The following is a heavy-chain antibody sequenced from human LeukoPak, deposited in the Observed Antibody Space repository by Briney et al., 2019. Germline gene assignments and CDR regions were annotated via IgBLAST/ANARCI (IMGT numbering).Heavy chain of an antibody. CDR3: ARGHNWNYRSAFDI. CDR1: GGSISSGGYY. D-gene: IGHD1-7*01. CDR2: IYYSGST. V-gene: IGHV4-61*08. Sequence: SQTLSLTCAVSGGSISSGGYYWSWIRQPPGKGLEWIGYIYYSGSTNYNPSLKSRVTISVDTSKDQFSLKLSSVTAADTAVYYCARGHNWNYRSAFDIWGQGTMVTVSS. J-gene: IGHJ3*02.